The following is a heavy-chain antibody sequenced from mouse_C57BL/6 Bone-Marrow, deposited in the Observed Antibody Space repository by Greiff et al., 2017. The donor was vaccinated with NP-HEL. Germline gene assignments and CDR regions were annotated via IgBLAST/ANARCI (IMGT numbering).Heavy chain of an antibody. Sequence: EVQLQQSGPELVKPGASVKISCKASGYTFTDYYMNWVKQSHGKSLEWIGDINPNNGGTSYNQKFKGKATLTVDKSSSTAYMELRSLTSEDSAVYYCARGGPYYYGSSYWYFDVWGTGTTVTVSS. J-gene: IGHJ1*03. D-gene: IGHD1-1*01. CDR3: ARGGPYYYGSSYWYFDV. CDR2: INPNNGGT. CDR1: GYTFTDYY. V-gene: IGHV1-26*01.